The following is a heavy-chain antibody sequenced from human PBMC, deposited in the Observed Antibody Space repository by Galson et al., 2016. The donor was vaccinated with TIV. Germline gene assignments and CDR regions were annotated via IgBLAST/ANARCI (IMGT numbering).Heavy chain of an antibody. CDR2: IWYDGSNQ. Sequence: SLRLSCAASGSNFRNFGMHWVRQAPGKGLEWVTSIWYDGSNQNYIDSAKGRFTISRDNSRNTLYLEMNSLRVEDTAVYYCERENGWPNYYLQYWGQGTVVTVSS. CDR1: GSNFRNFG. CDR3: ERENGWPNYYLQY. D-gene: IGHD3-22*01. J-gene: IGHJ1*01. V-gene: IGHV3-33*01.